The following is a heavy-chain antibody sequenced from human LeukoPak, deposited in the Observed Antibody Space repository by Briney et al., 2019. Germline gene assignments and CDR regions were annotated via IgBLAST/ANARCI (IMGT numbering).Heavy chain of an antibody. CDR1: GYSFTTYW. Sequence: GESLKISCKGSGYSFTTYWIAWVRQMPGKGLEWMGIIYPGDSDTKYSPSFQGQVTFSADKSISTAYLQWSSLKASDTAMYYCARQSQPDFWCGYYIDWGQGTLVTVSS. CDR3: ARQSQPDFWCGYYID. J-gene: IGHJ4*02. V-gene: IGHV5-51*01. D-gene: IGHD3-3*01. CDR2: IYPGDSDT.